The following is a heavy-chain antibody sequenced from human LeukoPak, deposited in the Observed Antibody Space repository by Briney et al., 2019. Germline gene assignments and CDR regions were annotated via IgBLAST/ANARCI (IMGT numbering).Heavy chain of an antibody. CDR1: GFTFSSYG. V-gene: IGHV3-30*18. D-gene: IGHD3-22*01. CDR3: AKELGQWSSGYSPDAFGI. Sequence: PGGSLRLSCAASGFTFSSYGMHWVRQAPGKGLEWVAVISYDGSNKYYADSVKGRFTISRDNSKNTLYLQMNSLRAEDTAVYYCAKELGQWSSGYSPDAFGIWGQGTMVTVSS. J-gene: IGHJ3*02. CDR2: ISYDGSNK.